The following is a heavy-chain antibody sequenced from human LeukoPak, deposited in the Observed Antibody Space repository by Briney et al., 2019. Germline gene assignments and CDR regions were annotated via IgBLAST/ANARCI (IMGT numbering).Heavy chain of an antibody. CDR1: GFTVSNNY. V-gene: IGHV3-66*01. D-gene: IGHD6-13*01. Sequence: PGGSLRLSCAASGFTVSNNYMNWVRQAPGKGLEWVSVIYSGGSTYYADSVKGRFTISRDTSKNTLYLQMNSLRAEDTAVYYCARSRYSTTWSSSWEFDYWGQGPLVTVSS. CDR2: IYSGGST. CDR3: ARSRYSTTWSSSWEFDY. J-gene: IGHJ4*02.